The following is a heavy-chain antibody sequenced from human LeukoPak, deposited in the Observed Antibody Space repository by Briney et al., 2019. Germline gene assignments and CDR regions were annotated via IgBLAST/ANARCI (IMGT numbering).Heavy chain of an antibody. J-gene: IGHJ4*02. Sequence: QTGGSLRLSCAASGFTFSNSWMHWVRQVPGKGLLWVSRMNSDGSITNYADSVKGRFTISRDNARNTLYLQIHTLTVEHTAVYYCARAGSFRFDYWGQGTLVTVSS. CDR1: GFTFSNSW. CDR3: ARAGSFRFDY. CDR2: MNSDGSIT. D-gene: IGHD1-14*01. V-gene: IGHV3-74*01.